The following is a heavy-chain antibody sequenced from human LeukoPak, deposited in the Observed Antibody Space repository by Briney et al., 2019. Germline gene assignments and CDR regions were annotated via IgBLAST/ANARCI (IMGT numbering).Heavy chain of an antibody. CDR2: ISYDGSNK. Sequence: GGSLRLSCAASGFTFSSYSMNWVRQAPGKGLEWVAVISYDGSNKYYADSVKGRFTISRDNSKNTLYLQMNSLRAEDTAVYYCAKDQDYGDYYFDYWGQGTLVTVSS. J-gene: IGHJ4*02. V-gene: IGHV3-30*18. D-gene: IGHD4-17*01. CDR3: AKDQDYGDYYFDY. CDR1: GFTFSSYS.